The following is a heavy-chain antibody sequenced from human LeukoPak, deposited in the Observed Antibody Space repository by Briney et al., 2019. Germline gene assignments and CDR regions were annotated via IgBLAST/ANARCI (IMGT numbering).Heavy chain of an antibody. Sequence: PSETLSLTCTVSGGSISSGSYYWSWIRQPAGKGLEWIGRIYTSGSTNYNPSLKSRVTISVDTSKNQFSLKLSSVTAADTAVYYWARAVYRSSAPYYRGQGNPGTVSS. CDR2: IYTSGST. J-gene: IGHJ4*02. CDR1: GGSISSGSYY. V-gene: IGHV4-61*02. CDR3: ARAVYRSSAPYY. D-gene: IGHD6-13*01.